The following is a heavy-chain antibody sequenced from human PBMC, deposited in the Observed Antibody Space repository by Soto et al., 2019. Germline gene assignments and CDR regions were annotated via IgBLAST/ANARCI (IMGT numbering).Heavy chain of an antibody. CDR3: ARDSDAVVVPAAQDC. Sequence: EVQLVESGGGLVQPGGSLRLSCAGSGFTFGNYWMHWVRQAPGKGPVWVSRISPDGSAADYTDSVEGRFIISRDSAKNTLYLQMNSLRAEDTAVYYCARDSDAVVVPAAQDCWGQGTLVTVS. D-gene: IGHD2-2*01. V-gene: IGHV3-74*01. CDR1: GFTFGNYW. J-gene: IGHJ4*02. CDR2: ISPDGSAA.